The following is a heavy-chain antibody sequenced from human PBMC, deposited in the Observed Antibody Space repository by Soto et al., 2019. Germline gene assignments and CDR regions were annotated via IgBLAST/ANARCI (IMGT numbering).Heavy chain of an antibody. D-gene: IGHD5-12*01. Sequence: PGESLKISCKGSGYNFITYWIGWVRQMPGKGLEWMGVIYPGDSDTRYNPSFQGQVTISVDKSISTAYLQWSSLKASDTAMYYCATLVEYSGYDAFDYWGQGTLVTVSS. CDR1: GYNFITYW. V-gene: IGHV5-51*01. CDR2: IYPGDSDT. CDR3: ATLVEYSGYDAFDY. J-gene: IGHJ4*02.